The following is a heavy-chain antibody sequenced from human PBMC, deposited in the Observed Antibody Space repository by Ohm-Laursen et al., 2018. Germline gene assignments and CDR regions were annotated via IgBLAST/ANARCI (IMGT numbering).Heavy chain of an antibody. V-gene: IGHV4-59*08. CDR2: IDDNGNT. D-gene: IGHD1-26*01. Sequence: SETLSLTCIVSGGSISTYYWSWIRQPPGKGLEWIGNIDDNGNTNYNPSLQSRVTISINTSKNQFSLQLRFVTAADTAVYHCAGAPNLYYFDYWGQGTLVTVSS. CDR3: AGAPNLYYFDY. J-gene: IGHJ4*02. CDR1: GGSISTYY.